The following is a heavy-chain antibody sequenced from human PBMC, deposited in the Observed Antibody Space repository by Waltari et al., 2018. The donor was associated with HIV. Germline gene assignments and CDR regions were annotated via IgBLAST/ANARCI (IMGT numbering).Heavy chain of an antibody. J-gene: IGHJ4*02. CDR1: GFTSTKPW. D-gene: IGHD2-21*02. Sequence: EVQLVESGGGLVKPGESLRLSCAASGFTSTKPWMGWVRQAPGKGLEWVGRVKSETDGGTTDYAAPVKGRFTISRDDSKNTLYLQMNSLKTEDTAVYYCTTGDIVVVTDYGGQGTLVTVSS. V-gene: IGHV3-15*01. CDR3: TTGDIVVVTDY. CDR2: VKSETDGGTT.